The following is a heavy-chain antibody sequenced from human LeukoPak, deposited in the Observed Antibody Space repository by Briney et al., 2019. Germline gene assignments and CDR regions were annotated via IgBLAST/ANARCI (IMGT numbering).Heavy chain of an antibody. V-gene: IGHV3-30*02. J-gene: IGHJ4*02. CDR1: GWSFSSDG. Sequence: GGSLRLSCAASGWSFSSDGMHWGRQAPGKGLEWVAFIRYDGSSEYYEDSVKGRFTISRDNSKNTLYLQMNSLRAEDTAVYLCAKHWEFYGSGNFYTCIDYWGQGTLVTVSS. CDR2: IRYDGSSE. CDR3: AKHWEFYGSGNFYTCIDY. D-gene: IGHD3-10*01.